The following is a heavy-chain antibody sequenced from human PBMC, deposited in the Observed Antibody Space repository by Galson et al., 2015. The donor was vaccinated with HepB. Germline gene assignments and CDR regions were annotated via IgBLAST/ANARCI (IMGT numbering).Heavy chain of an antibody. CDR3: ARGVADTGLLGLLGGDRMKYYFDY. V-gene: IGHV3-11*01. CDR2: ISGSGSPI. Sequence: SLRLSCAASGFTFSDYYMSWIRQAPGKGLEFVSYISGSGSPIYYADSVKGRFTISGDNAKNSLYLQMNSLRAEDTAVYYCARGVADTGLLGLLGGDRMKYYFDYWGQGTLVTVSS. D-gene: IGHD3-16*01. J-gene: IGHJ4*02. CDR1: GFTFSDYY.